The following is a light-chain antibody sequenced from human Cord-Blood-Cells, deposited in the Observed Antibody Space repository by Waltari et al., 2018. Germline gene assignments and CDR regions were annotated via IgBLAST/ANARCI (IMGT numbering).Light chain of an antibody. CDR2: DAS. CDR3: QQRSNWLT. Sequence: EIVLTQSTATLSISPGERHNLSCRASQSVSSYLAWYQQKPGQAPRLLIYDASNRATGIPARFSGSGSGTDFTLTISSLEPEDFAVYYCQQRSNWLTFGGGTKVEIK. CDR1: QSVSSY. V-gene: IGKV3-11*01. J-gene: IGKJ4*01.